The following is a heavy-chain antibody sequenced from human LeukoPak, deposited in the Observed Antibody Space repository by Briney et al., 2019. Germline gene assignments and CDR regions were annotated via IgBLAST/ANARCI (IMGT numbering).Heavy chain of an antibody. V-gene: IGHV3-74*01. CDR3: ARGAVDYYDSSGPDY. Sequence: PGGSLRLSCAASGFTFRSYWMHWVRQGPGKGLVWVSRTNSDGSYTTYADSVKGRITISRDNAKNTLYLQMNSLRAEDTAVYYCARGAVDYYDSSGPDYWGQGTLVTVSS. CDR2: TNSDGSYT. CDR1: GFTFRSYW. J-gene: IGHJ4*02. D-gene: IGHD3-22*01.